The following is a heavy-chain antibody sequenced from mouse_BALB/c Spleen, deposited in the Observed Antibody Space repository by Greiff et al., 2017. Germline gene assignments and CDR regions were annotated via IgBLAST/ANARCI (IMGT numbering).Heavy chain of an antibody. V-gene: IGHV1-54*01. J-gene: IGHJ4*01. CDR2: INPGSGGT. D-gene: IGHD2-12*01. Sequence: VQLQQSGAELVRPGTSVKVSCKASGYAFTSYLIEWVKQRPGQGLEWIGVINPGSGGTNYNEKFKGKATLTADKSSSTAYMQLSSLTSDDSAVYFCARDYKVYYYAMDYWGQGTSVTVSS. CDR3: ARDYKVYYYAMDY. CDR1: GYAFTSYL.